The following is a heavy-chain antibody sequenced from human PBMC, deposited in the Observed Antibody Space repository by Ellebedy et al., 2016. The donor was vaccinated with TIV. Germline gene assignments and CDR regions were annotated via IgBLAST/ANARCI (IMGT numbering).Heavy chain of an antibody. Sequence: GESLKISCVGSGFTFSDFAMIWVRQAPGKGLEWISYISSAVTIIFEADSVKGRFTPSRDSVNNSLYLQMDRLRDDDTSVYYCAKARVLGATWFDPWGRGTLVIVSS. V-gene: IGHV3-48*02. CDR1: GFTFSDFA. CDR2: ISSAVTII. J-gene: IGHJ5*02. CDR3: AKARVLGATWFDP. D-gene: IGHD1-26*01.